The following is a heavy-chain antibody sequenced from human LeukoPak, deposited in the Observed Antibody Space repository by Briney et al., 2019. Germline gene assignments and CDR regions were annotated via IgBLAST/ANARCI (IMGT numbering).Heavy chain of an antibody. J-gene: IGHJ3*02. V-gene: IGHV3-53*01. Sequence: GGSLRLSCAASGFTFSDHYMDWVRQAPGKGLEWVSVIYSGGSTYYADSVKGRFTISRDNSKNTLYLQMNSLRAEDTAVYYCARDGSYSVGAFDIWGQGTMVTVSS. CDR1: GFTFSDHY. D-gene: IGHD1-26*01. CDR2: IYSGGST. CDR3: ARDGSYSVGAFDI.